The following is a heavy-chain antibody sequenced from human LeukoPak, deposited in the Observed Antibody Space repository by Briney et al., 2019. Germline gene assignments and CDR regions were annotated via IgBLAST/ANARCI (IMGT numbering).Heavy chain of an antibody. CDR1: GYTFTNYY. D-gene: IGHD3-22*01. CDR3: ARAYYYDSSGFYPGGDF. CDR2: INPGTGST. Sequence: ASVKVSCKASGYTFTNYYMYWVRQAPGQGLEWMGIINPGTGSTSYVQKFQGRVTMTRDTSTSTVYMELSRLRSEDTAVYYCARAYYYDSSGFYPGGDFWGQGTLVTVSS. J-gene: IGHJ4*02. V-gene: IGHV1-46*01.